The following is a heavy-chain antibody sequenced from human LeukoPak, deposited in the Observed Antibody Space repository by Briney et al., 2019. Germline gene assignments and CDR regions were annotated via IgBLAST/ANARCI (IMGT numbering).Heavy chain of an antibody. J-gene: IGHJ4*02. Sequence: GASLQISCKGSGYSFTTYWIGWVRQMPGEGLEWMGIIYPGDSDTRYNPSFQGQVTISADKSINTACLQWSSLKASDTAIYYCARIGLRGLIWTFDYWGQGTLVTVSS. CDR2: IYPGDSDT. V-gene: IGHV5-51*01. CDR3: ARIGLRGLIWTFDY. D-gene: IGHD3-10*01. CDR1: GYSFTTYW.